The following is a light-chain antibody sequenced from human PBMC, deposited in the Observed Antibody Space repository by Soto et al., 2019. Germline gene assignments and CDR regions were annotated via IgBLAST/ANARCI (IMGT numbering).Light chain of an antibody. Sequence: EIVMTQSPATLSVSPGERATLSCRASQSVSSNLAWYQQKPGQAPRLLIYGASTRATGIPARFSGSGPGTEFALTISSLQSEDFAVYYCQQYSNWPTFGQGTKVEIK. CDR3: QQYSNWPT. V-gene: IGKV3-15*01. J-gene: IGKJ1*01. CDR1: QSVSSN. CDR2: GAS.